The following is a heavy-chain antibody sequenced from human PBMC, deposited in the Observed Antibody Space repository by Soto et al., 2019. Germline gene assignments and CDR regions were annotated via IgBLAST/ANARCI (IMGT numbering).Heavy chain of an antibody. Sequence: PGGSLRLSCAASGFTFSDYYMSWIRRAPGKGLEWVSYISSSGSTIYYADSVKGRFTISRDNAKNSLYLQMNSLRAEDTAVYYCARDWYYYDSSGYYRWFDPWGQGTLVTVSS. J-gene: IGHJ5*02. D-gene: IGHD3-22*01. CDR3: ARDWYYYDSSGYYRWFDP. V-gene: IGHV3-11*01. CDR2: ISSSGSTI. CDR1: GFTFSDYY.